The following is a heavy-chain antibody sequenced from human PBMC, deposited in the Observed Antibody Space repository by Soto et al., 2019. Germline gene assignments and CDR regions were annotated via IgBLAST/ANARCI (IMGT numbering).Heavy chain of an antibody. J-gene: IGHJ6*02. D-gene: IGHD2-15*01. CDR3: ALSTFLKVAATRDCYYCGVDV. Sequence: QVQLVQSGAEVKKPGSSVKVSCKASGGTFSRYAISWVRQAPGQGLEWLGGIIPVFDSASYAQTLQGRLTITADESTSTAYMQLSSLRSEDTAVYYCALSTFLKVAATRDCYYCGVDVWGQGTTVTVSS. CDR1: GGTFSRYA. CDR2: IIPVFDSA. V-gene: IGHV1-69*01.